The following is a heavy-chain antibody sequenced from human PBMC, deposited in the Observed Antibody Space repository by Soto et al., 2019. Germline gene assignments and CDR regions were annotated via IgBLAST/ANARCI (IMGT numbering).Heavy chain of an antibody. CDR1: GFSVSSNA. CDR3: ARSYKWIGLFDY. J-gene: IGHJ4*02. V-gene: IGHV3-53*01. CDR2: IYVSGTT. Sequence: PGGSLRLSWAASGFSVSSNARTWVRQAPGKGLEWVSLIYVSGTTSYADSVKGRFTISRDDSKNTLYLQMNTLRVEDTAVYYCARSYKWIGLFDYWGQGTLVTVYS. D-gene: IGHD1-20*01.